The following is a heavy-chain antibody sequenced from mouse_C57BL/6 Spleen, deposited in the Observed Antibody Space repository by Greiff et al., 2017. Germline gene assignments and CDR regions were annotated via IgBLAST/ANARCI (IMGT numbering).Heavy chain of an antibody. J-gene: IGHJ1*03. CDR2: IDPSDSET. CDR1: GYTFTSYW. CDR3: AREGDYGNSEYFDV. D-gene: IGHD2-1*01. Sequence: QVQLQQPGAELVRPGSSVKLSCKASGYTFTSYWMHWVKQRPIQGLEWIGNIDPSDSETHYNQKFKDKATLTVDKSSSTAYMQLSSLTSEDSAVYYCAREGDYGNSEYFDVWGTGTTVTVSS. V-gene: IGHV1-52*01.